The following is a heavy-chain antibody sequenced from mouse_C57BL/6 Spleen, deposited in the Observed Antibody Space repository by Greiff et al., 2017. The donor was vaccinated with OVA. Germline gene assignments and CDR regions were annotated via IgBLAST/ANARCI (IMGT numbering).Heavy chain of an antibody. CDR3: ARDLYYGSPYYAMGY. CDR2: ISDGGSYT. Sequence: EVMLVESGGGLVKPGGSLKLSCAASGFTFSSYAMSWVRQTPEKRLEWVATISDGGSYTYYPDNVKGRFTISRDNAKNNLYLQMSHLKSEDTAMYYCARDLYYGSPYYAMGYWGQGTSVTVSS. CDR1: GFTFSSYA. J-gene: IGHJ4*01. V-gene: IGHV5-4*01. D-gene: IGHD1-1*01.